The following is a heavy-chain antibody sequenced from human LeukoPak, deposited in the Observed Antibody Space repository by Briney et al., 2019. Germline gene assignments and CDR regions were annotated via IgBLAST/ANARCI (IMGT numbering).Heavy chain of an antibody. J-gene: IGHJ5*02. V-gene: IGHV3-23*01. CDR1: GLTFRSYA. CDR3: ANTGHCSYTKCPWFDP. CDR2: ISGNSGDR. D-gene: IGHD2-2*01. Sequence: GGSLRLSCEASGLTFRSYAMSWVRQAPGKGLEWISSISGNSGDRYYADSVKGRFTVSRDNTNNILYLQMNSLRAEDTAVYYCANTGHCSYTKCPWFDPWGQGTLVTVSS.